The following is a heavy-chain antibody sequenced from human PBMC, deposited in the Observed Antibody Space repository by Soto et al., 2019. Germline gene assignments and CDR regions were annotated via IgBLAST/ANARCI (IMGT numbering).Heavy chain of an antibody. CDR3: ARMATFGSLNWFDP. J-gene: IGHJ5*02. Sequence: ASVKVSCKASGYSFTNNDVTWVRQATGQGLEWMGWMNPGSGDTGYAQKFQGRVTMTRDISIATAYMELSGLTSDDTAIYYCARMATFGSLNWFDPWGQGTLVTVSS. CDR2: MNPGSGDT. D-gene: IGHD3-16*01. CDR1: GYSFTNND. V-gene: IGHV1-8*01.